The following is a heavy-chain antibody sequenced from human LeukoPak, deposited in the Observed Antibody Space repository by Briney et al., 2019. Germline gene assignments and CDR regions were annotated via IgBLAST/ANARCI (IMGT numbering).Heavy chain of an antibody. CDR2: INPSGGGT. CDR3: ARAITTVTTDY. J-gene: IGHJ4*02. V-gene: IGHV1-46*01. Sequence: ASVKVSCKASGYTFTTYYIHWVRQAPGQGLEWMGIINPSGGGTSYAQKFQGRVTVTMDTSTSTAYMELRSLRSDDTAVYYCARAITTVTTDYWGQGTLVTVSS. CDR1: GYTFTTYY. D-gene: IGHD4-17*01.